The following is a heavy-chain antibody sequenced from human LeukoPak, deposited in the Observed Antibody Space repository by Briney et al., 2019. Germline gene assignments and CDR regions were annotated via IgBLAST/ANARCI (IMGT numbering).Heavy chain of an antibody. V-gene: IGHV4-61*02. J-gene: IGHJ3*02. D-gene: IGHD3-22*01. Sequence: SETLSLTCTVSGAPISSGLYYWNWFRQPAGNALEWIGRIQNSGNTNYNPSLKSRVTISVDTPKNQFSLNLNSVTATDSAVYFCARGPYSYDSSGAFDIWGQGTMVTVSS. CDR2: IQNSGNT. CDR1: GAPISSGLYY. CDR3: ARGPYSYDSSGAFDI.